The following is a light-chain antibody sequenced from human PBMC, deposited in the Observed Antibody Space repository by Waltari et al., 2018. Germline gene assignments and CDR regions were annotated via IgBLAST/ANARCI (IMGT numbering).Light chain of an antibody. CDR3: QRYGGSPPALT. CDR2: GAS. CDR1: QSVSSGY. V-gene: IGKV3-20*01. J-gene: IGKJ4*01. Sequence: EIVLTQSPGTLSLSPGERATLSCWASQSVSSGYLAWYLQKPGQAPRLLIYGASPRATGIPDRFSGRGSGTEFTLTISRLEPEDFAVYYCQRYGGSPPALTFGGGTKVEIK.